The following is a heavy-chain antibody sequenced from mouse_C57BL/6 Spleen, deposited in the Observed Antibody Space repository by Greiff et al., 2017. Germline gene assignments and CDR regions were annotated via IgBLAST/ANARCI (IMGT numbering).Heavy chain of an antibody. CDR2: IYWDDDK. CDR1: GFSLSTSGMG. J-gene: IGHJ3*01. Sequence: VKLMESGPGILQSSQTLSLTCSFSGFSLSTSGMGVSWIRQPSGTGLEWLAHIYWDDDKRYNPSLKSRLTISKDTSRNQVFLKITSVDTADTATYDCARLYGNYLFAYWGQGTLVTVSA. V-gene: IGHV8-12*01. CDR3: ARLYGNYLFAY. D-gene: IGHD2-1*01.